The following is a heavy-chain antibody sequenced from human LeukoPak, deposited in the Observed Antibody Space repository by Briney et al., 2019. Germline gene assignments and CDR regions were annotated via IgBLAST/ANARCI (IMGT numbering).Heavy chain of an antibody. Sequence: GGSLGLSCAASGYTFSSYSINWVRQAPGKGLEWVSSISVGSNYIYYADSVRGRFSISRDGARNSLYLQMDSLRGDDTAVYYCARLRRNSDRSGYYYYYDYWGQGTLVTVSS. V-gene: IGHV3-21*01. D-gene: IGHD3-22*01. CDR2: ISVGSNYI. J-gene: IGHJ4*02. CDR3: ARLRRNSDRSGYYYYYDY. CDR1: GYTFSSYS.